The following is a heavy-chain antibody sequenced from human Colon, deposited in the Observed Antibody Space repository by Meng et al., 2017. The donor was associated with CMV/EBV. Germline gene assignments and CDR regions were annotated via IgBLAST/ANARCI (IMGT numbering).Heavy chain of an antibody. V-gene: IGHV3-72*01. D-gene: IGHD3-10*01. CDR2: IKNKANSYIT. CDR1: GFIFSDHY. CDR3: GRDSMKGGGFDC. J-gene: IGHJ4*02. Sequence: GESLKISCAVSGFIFSDHYMDWFRQAPGKGLEWVGRIKNKANSYITEYAASVRGRFTISRDDSKNSLYLEVNSLKTEDTAVYYCGRDSMKGGGFDCWGQGVLVTDSS.